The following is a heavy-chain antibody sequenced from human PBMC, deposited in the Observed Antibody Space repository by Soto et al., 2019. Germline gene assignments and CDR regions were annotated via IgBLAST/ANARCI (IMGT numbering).Heavy chain of an antibody. V-gene: IGHV3-23*01. CDR2: ISGSGGST. D-gene: IGHD2-15*01. J-gene: IGHJ4*02. CDR3: ARDDHAGYCSGGSCSTCFDH. CDR1: GFTFNNNA. Sequence: EVQLLESGGGLVQPGGSLRLSCAASGFTFNNNAMNWVRQAPGKGLEWVSAISGSGGSTYYADSVKGRFTISRDNSKNTLYLQMNSLRAEDTALYYCARDDHAGYCSGGSCSTCFDHWGQGTLVTVPS.